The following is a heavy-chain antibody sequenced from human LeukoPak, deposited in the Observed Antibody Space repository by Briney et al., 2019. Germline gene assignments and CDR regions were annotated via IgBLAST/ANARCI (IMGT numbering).Heavy chain of an antibody. D-gene: IGHD5-18*01. J-gene: IGHJ3*02. V-gene: IGHV3-23*01. Sequence: GGSLRLSCAASGFTFSSYGMSWVRQAPGKGLEWVSSISGSGGTTYYADSVKGRFTISRDNSRNTLYLQMNSLRADDTAVYSCAKDPPTVMANAFHIWGQGTMVTVS. CDR1: GFTFSSYG. CDR3: AKDPPTVMANAFHI. CDR2: ISGSGGTT.